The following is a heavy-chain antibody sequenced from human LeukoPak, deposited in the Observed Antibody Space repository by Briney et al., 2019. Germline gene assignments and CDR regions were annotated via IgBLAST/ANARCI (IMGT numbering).Heavy chain of an antibody. J-gene: IGHJ4*02. V-gene: IGHV3-66*01. D-gene: IGHD4-17*01. CDR1: GFTVSSNY. CDR2: IYSGGST. Sequence: GGSLRLSCAASGFTVSSNYKSWVRQAPGKGLEWVSVIYSGGSTYYADSVKGRFTISRDNSKNTLYLQMNSLRAEDTAVYYCAREVDGDYFDYWGQGTLVTVSS. CDR3: AREVDGDYFDY.